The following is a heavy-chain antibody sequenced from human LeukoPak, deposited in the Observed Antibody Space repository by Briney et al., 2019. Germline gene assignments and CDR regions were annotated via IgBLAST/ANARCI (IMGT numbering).Heavy chain of an antibody. Sequence: SGTLSLTCAVSGGSISSSNWWSWVRQPPGKGLEWIGEINHSGSTNYNPSLKSRVTISVDTSKNQVSLQLNSVTAADTAVYYCAGYCGGGSCPDSWGQGTLVTVSS. V-gene: IGHV4-4*02. CDR1: GGSISSSNW. CDR3: AGYCGGGSCPDS. J-gene: IGHJ4*02. D-gene: IGHD2-15*01. CDR2: INHSGST.